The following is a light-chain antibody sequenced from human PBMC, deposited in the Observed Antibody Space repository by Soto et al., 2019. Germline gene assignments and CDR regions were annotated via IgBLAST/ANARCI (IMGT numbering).Light chain of an antibody. Sequence: QAVVTQEPSLTVSPGGTVTLTCGSSTGAVTNGHYPYWLQQKPGQAPRTLIYDTTNRHSWTPARFSGSLLGGKAALTLSGVQPEDEAEYYCLLSYNGPYVFGTGTKVTVL. J-gene: IGLJ1*01. CDR3: LLSYNGPYV. V-gene: IGLV7-46*01. CDR2: DTT. CDR1: TGAVTNGHY.